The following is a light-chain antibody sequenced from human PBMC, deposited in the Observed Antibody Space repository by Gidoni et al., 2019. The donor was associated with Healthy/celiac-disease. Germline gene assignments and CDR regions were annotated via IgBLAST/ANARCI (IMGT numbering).Light chain of an antibody. Sequence: QSALTQPASGAGSPGQSITISCTGTSSDGGGYNYVSWYQQHPGKAPKLMIYDVSNRPSGVSTRFSGSTSGNTASLTISGLQAEDAADYYCSSYTRSSTLVFGTGTKVTVL. V-gene: IGLV2-14*01. J-gene: IGLJ1*01. CDR1: SSDGGGYNY. CDR3: SSYTRSSTLV. CDR2: DVS.